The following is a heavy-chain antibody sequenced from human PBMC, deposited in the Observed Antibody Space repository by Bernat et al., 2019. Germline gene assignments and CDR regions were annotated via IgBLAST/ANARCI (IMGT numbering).Heavy chain of an antibody. D-gene: IGHD6-13*01. V-gene: IGHV3-23*01. Sequence: EVQLLESGGGLVQPGGSLRLSCAASGFTFSTYAMSWVRQAPGKGLEWVSAISGSSGSIKYADSVQGRFTISRDNSKNTLYLQMNSLRAEDTAIYYCAKRGIAATGREFDYWSQGTLVTVSS. CDR2: ISGSSGSI. CDR1: GFTFSTYA. CDR3: AKRGIAATGREFDY. J-gene: IGHJ4*02.